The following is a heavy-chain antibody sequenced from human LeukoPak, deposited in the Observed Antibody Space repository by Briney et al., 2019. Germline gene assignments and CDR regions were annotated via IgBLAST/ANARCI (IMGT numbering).Heavy chain of an antibody. CDR1: GFTFSSYS. CDR3: VRGATVTSTVSDPFDY. J-gene: IGHJ4*02. V-gene: IGHV3-48*04. CDR2: ISSRSTSI. D-gene: IGHD4-11*01. Sequence: GGSLRLSCAASGFTFSSYSMNWVRQAPGKGLEWVSFISSRSTSIFYADSVKGRFTISRANAKNSLYLQMDSLRAEDTAVYYCVRGATVTSTVSDPFDYWRQGTQVTVST.